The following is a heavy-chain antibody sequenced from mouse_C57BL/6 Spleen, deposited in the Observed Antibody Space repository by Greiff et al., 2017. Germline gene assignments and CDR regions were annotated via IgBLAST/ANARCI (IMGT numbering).Heavy chain of an antibody. D-gene: IGHD1-1*01. CDR1: GYSITSGYY. V-gene: IGHV3-6*01. J-gene: IGHJ1*03. CDR3: ARFCYYGSSLWYFDV. Sequence: VQLKESGPGLVKPSQSLSLTCSVTGYSITSGYYWNWIRQFPGNKLEWMGYISYDGSNNYNPSLKNRISITRDTSKNQFFLKLNSVTTEDTATYYCARFCYYGSSLWYFDVWGTGTTVTVSS. CDR2: ISYDGSN.